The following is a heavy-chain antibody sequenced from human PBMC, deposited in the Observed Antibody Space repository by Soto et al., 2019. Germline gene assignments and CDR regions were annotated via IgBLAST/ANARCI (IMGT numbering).Heavy chain of an antibody. V-gene: IGHV1-46*01. CDR3: ARVLGDYGDFDY. CDR1: GYTFTSYY. Sequence: QVQLVQSGAEVKKPGASVKGSCKASGYTFTSYYMHWVRQAPGQGLEWMGIINPSGGSTSYAQKFQGRVTMTRDTSTSTVYMELSSLRSEDAAVYYCARVLGDYGDFDYWGQGTLVTVSS. J-gene: IGHJ4*02. CDR2: INPSGGST. D-gene: IGHD4-17*01.